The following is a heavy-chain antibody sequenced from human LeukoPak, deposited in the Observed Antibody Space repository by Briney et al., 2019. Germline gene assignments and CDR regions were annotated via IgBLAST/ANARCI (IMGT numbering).Heavy chain of an antibody. CDR2: ISDRGSDT. J-gene: IGHJ4*02. V-gene: IGHV3-23*01. CDR3: AKRVPYSSSSVYFDS. Sequence: TGGSLRLSCAASGFPYSSYGLSWVRQAPGKGLEWVSAISDRGSDTYYADSVKGRFTISKDNSKNTLYLQMNSLRAEDTAVYYCAKRVPYSSSSVYFDSWGQGTLVTVSS. CDR1: GFPYSSYG. D-gene: IGHD6-6*01.